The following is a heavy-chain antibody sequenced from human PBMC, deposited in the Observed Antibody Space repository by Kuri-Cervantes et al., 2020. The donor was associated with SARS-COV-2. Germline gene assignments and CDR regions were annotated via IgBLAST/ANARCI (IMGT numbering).Heavy chain of an antibody. Sequence: ASVKVSCKASGYTFTSYGISWVRQAPGQGLEWMGWISAYNGNTNYAQKLQGRVTMTTDTSTSTAYMELRSLRSDDTAVYYCARGGGITGTTLVGRVAPLEDYWGQGTLVTVSS. D-gene: IGHD1-7*01. CDR1: GYTFTSYG. J-gene: IGHJ4*02. CDR2: ISAYNGNT. CDR3: ARGGGITGTTLVGRVAPLEDY. V-gene: IGHV1-18*01.